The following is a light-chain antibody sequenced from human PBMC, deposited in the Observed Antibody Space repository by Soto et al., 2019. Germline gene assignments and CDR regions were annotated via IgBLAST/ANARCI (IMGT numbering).Light chain of an antibody. J-gene: IGLJ1*01. V-gene: IGLV2-14*02. Sequence: QSALTQPASVSGSPGQSITISCTGTSSDVGSHNLVSWYQQFPGKAPKLIIFEASKRPSGVSNRFSGSKSGNTASVTISGLQAEDEADYYCSSYTSTNTQVFGTGTKVTVL. CDR1: SSDVGSHNL. CDR3: SSYTSTNTQV. CDR2: EAS.